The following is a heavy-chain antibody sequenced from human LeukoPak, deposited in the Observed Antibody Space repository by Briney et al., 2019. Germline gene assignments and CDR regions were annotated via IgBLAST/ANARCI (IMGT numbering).Heavy chain of an antibody. CDR2: ISYDGSKR. J-gene: IGHJ6*03. Sequence: GRSRRLSCVTSGFTFNSYGFYWVRQAPGKGLEWVAVISYDGSKRYYADSVKGRFTISRDTSNKTAYLEMNSLRVDDTAVYYCTRVEETATTAAIIRKYSYYYYYMDVWGKGNTVTVSS. CDR1: GFTFNSYG. CDR3: TRVEETATTAAIIRKYSYYYYYMDV. V-gene: IGHV3-30*03. D-gene: IGHD4-11*01.